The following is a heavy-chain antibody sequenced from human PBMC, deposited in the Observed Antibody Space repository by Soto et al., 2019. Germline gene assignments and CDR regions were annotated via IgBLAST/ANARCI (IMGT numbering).Heavy chain of an antibody. CDR1: GYTFTSYY. CDR2: IDPSGGST. CDR3: ASQAVAGDSLDY. J-gene: IGHJ4*02. V-gene: IGHV1-46*03. D-gene: IGHD6-19*01. Sequence: ASVKVSCKASGYTFTSYYMHWVRQAPGQGLEWMGIIDPSGGSTSYAQKFQGRVTMTRDTSTSTVYMELSSLRSEDTAVYYCASQAVAGDSLDYWGQGTLVTVS.